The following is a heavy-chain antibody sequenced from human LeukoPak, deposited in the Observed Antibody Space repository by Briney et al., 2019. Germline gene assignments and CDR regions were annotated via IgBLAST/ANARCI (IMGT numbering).Heavy chain of an antibody. Sequence: SETLSLTCAVYGGSFSGYYWSWIRQPPGKGLEWIGEINHSGSTNYNPSLKSRVTISVDTSKNQFSLKLSSVTAADTAVYYCARPSGPRGRYYYYYMDVWGKGTTVTISS. D-gene: IGHD2-15*01. CDR3: ARPSGPRGRYYYYYMDV. CDR2: INHSGST. J-gene: IGHJ6*03. CDR1: GGSFSGYY. V-gene: IGHV4-34*01.